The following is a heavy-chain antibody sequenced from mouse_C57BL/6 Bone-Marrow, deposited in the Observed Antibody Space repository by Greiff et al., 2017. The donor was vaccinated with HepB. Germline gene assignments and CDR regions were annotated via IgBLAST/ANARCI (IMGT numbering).Heavy chain of an antibody. CDR2: IYPGNSDT. Sequence: VHVKQSGTVLARPGASVKMSCKTSGYTFTSYWMHWVKQRPGQGLEWIGAIYPGNSDTSYNQKFKGKAKLTAVTSASTAYMELSSLTNEDSAVYYCTRSYYSKRGTFAYWGQGTLVTVSA. CDR1: GYTFTSYW. V-gene: IGHV1-5*01. CDR3: TRSYYSKRGTFAY. J-gene: IGHJ3*01. D-gene: IGHD2-5*01.